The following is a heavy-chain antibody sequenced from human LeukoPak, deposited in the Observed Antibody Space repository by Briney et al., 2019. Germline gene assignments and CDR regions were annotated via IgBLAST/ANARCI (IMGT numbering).Heavy chain of an antibody. CDR3: ARSIGGNSVDY. CDR1: GYIFSNYW. D-gene: IGHD4-23*01. CDR2: IYRGDCDT. Sequence: GESLKISCKGSGYIFSNYWIAWVRQMPGKGLQWMAIIYRGDCDTRYSPSFQGQVTISADKSISTAYLQWSSLKASDTAIYYCARSIGGNSVDYWGQGTLVTASS. V-gene: IGHV5-51*01. J-gene: IGHJ4*02.